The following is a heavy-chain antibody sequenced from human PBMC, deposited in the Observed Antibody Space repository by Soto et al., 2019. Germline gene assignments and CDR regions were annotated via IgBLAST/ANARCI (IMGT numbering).Heavy chain of an antibody. CDR1: GSSNSGRDHY. V-gene: IGHV4-30-4*01. D-gene: IGHD1-26*01. CDR3: ARSGRSLLDY. Sequence: QVQLQESVPGLVKASQTLSRTCTVSGSSNSGRDHYWSWIRHPPGKGLEGIVHLSYTGNSYNPYYHPSLPSRPTLSPAIPKIQCSLNMTSVTAADAAGYCRARSGRSLLDYWGQGALVSVSS. J-gene: IGHJ4*02. CDR2: LSYTGNS.